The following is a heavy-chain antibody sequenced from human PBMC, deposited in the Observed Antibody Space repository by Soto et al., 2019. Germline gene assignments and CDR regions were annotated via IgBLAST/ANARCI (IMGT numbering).Heavy chain of an antibody. CDR2: IHHSGAT. J-gene: IGHJ4*02. D-gene: IGHD2-2*02. Sequence: QVHLQESGPGLVKPSGTLSLTCAVSGASISDCDWWSWVRQPPGKGLEWIGEIHHSGATNHNSSVKSRVTISLDKSKNHLSLQLNSVTAADTAVYYCATRDYTASPYWGQGILVTVPS. CDR1: GASISDCDW. CDR3: ATRDYTASPY. V-gene: IGHV4-4*02.